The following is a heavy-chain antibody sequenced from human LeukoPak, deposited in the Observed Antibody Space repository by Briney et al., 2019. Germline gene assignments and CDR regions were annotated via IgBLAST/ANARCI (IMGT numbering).Heavy chain of an antibody. V-gene: IGHV3-23*01. CDR2: ISSSGGST. J-gene: IGHJ4*02. CDR3: ARDPPTIISAGGPTYYFDY. Sequence: PGGSLRLSCAASGFTFSSYAMNWVRQAPGKGLEWVSGISSSGGSTSYADSVKGRFTISRDNSKNTLYLQMNSLRAEDTAVYYCARDPPTIISAGGPTYYFDYWGQGTLVTVSS. D-gene: IGHD6-13*01. CDR1: GFTFSSYA.